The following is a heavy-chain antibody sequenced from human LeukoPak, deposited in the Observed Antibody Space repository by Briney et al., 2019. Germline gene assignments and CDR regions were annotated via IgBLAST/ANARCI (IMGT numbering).Heavy chain of an antibody. CDR2: IIPLFGTA. V-gene: IGHV1-69*05. J-gene: IGHJ5*02. D-gene: IGHD4-17*01. CDR3: ARDVHGDYGSGWFDP. CDR1: GGTFNNSA. Sequence: SVKVSCKTSGGTFNNSAISWVRQAPGQGIEWLGGIIPLFGTAGYAQKFQGRVTITKDESTSTVYLELTSLTSDDTAVYYCARDVHGDYGSGWFDPWGQGTLVSVSS.